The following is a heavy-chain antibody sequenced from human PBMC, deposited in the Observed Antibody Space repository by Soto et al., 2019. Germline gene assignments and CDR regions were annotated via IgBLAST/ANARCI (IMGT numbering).Heavy chain of an antibody. CDR2: IYYSGST. CDR3: ARLDDNCFDS. J-gene: IGHJ5*01. V-gene: IGHV4-59*08. D-gene: IGHD3-9*01. Sequence: SETLSLTCTVSGGSISSYYWSWIRQPPGKGLEWTGYIYYSGSTNYNPSLKSRVTISVDTSKNQFSLKLSSVTAADTAVYYCARLDDNCFDSRGQGPPGTVS. CDR1: GGSISSYY.